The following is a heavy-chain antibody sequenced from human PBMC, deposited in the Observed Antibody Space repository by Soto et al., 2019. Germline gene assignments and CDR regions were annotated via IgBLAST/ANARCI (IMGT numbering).Heavy chain of an antibody. Sequence: VASVKVSCKASGGTFSSYTINWVRQAPGQGLEWMGRIVPILGIANYAQKFQGRVTITADKSTSTAYMELSSLRSEDTAVYYCARGYGSGKDYMDVWGKGTTVTVSS. CDR3: ARGYGSGKDYMDV. V-gene: IGHV1-69*02. J-gene: IGHJ6*03. CDR2: IVPILGIA. CDR1: GGTFSSYT. D-gene: IGHD3-10*01.